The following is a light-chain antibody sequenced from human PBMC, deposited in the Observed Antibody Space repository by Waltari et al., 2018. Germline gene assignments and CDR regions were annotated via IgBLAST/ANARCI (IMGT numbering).Light chain of an antibody. J-gene: IGLJ3*02. Sequence: QSALTQPASVSGSPGQSITISCTGTSSDVGSYNFVSWYQQHPGNAPKLRIYEATKRPSGVSDRFSGSKAGNTASLTISGLQAEDEADYYCCSYAGSNTWVFGGGTKVTVL. CDR2: EAT. CDR1: SSDVGSYNF. V-gene: IGLV2-23*01. CDR3: CSYAGSNTWV.